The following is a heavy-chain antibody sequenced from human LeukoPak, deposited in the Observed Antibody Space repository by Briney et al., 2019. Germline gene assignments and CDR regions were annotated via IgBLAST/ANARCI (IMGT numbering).Heavy chain of an antibody. D-gene: IGHD1-26*01. CDR3: ARDRGSEGLDY. CDR2: IYSGGST. J-gene: IGHJ4*02. V-gene: IGHV3-53*01. Sequence: GGSLRLSCAASGFTVSSNSMSWVRQAPGKGLEWVSAIYSGGSTYYADSVKGRFTISRDNSKNTLYLQMNSLRAEDTAVYYCARDRGSEGLDYWGQGTLVTVSS. CDR1: GFTVSSNS.